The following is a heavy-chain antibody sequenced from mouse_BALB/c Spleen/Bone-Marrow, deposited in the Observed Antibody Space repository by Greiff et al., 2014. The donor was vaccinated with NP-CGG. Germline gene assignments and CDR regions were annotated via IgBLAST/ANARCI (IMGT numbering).Heavy chain of an antibody. D-gene: IGHD1-1*01. CDR2: IDPANGNT. V-gene: IGHV14-3*02. J-gene: IGHJ2*01. CDR3: ARYYYGSSYLDY. CDR1: GFNIKDTY. Sequence: EVMLVESGAELVKPGASVKLSCTASGFNIKDTYIHWVKQRPEQGLEWIGRIDPANGNTKYDPKFQGKATITADTSSNTAYLQLSSLTSEDTAVYYCARYYYGSSYLDYWGQGTTLTVSS.